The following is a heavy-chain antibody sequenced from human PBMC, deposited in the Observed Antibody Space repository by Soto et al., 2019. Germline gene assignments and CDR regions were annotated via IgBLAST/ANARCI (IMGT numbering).Heavy chain of an antibody. D-gene: IGHD3-3*01. CDR3: ARARECSTLPYYYYMDV. CDR1: GYTFTSYY. V-gene: IGHV1-46*03. J-gene: IGHJ6*03. Sequence: ASVKVSCKASGYTFTSYYRHWVRQAPGQGLEWMGIINPSGGSTSYAQKFQGRVTMTRDTSTSTVYMELSSLRSEDTAVYYCARARECSTLPYYYYMDVWGKGTTVTVSS. CDR2: INPSGGST.